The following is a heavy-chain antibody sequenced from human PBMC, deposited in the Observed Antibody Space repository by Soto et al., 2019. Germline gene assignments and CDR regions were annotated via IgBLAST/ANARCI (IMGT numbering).Heavy chain of an antibody. Sequence: HPGGSLRLSCAASGFTFSSYGMHWVRQAPGKGLEWVAVIWYDGSNKYYADSVKGRFTISRDNSKNTLYLQMNSLRAEDTAVYYCARETAVAGKLLHYYYYYGMDVWGQGTTVTVSS. D-gene: IGHD6-19*01. V-gene: IGHV3-33*01. CDR3: ARETAVAGKLLHYYYYYGMDV. CDR1: GFTFSSYG. CDR2: IWYDGSNK. J-gene: IGHJ6*02.